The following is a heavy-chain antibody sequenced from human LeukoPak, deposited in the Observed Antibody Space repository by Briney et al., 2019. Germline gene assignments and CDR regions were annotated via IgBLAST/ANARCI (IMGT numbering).Heavy chain of an antibody. J-gene: IGHJ4*02. V-gene: IGHV1-18*01. CDR1: GYTFTSYG. Sequence: GASVKVSCKASGYTFTSYGITWVRQAPGQGLEWMGWISAYNDDTNYAQKLQGRVTMTTDTSTSTAYMELRSLRSDDTAVYFCARDRGIVVVVADYWGQGTLVTVSS. D-gene: IGHD2-15*01. CDR3: ARDRGIVVVVADY. CDR2: ISAYNDDT.